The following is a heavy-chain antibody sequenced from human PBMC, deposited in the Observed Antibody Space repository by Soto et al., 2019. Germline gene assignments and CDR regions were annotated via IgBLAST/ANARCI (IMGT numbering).Heavy chain of an antibody. CDR1: GFTFSNYG. CDR2: ISYDASDT. CDR3: AKDPGYSNSWPFDY. D-gene: IGHD6-13*01. V-gene: IGHV3-30*18. Sequence: QVQLVESGGGVVQPGRSLRLSCAASGFTFSNYGMHWVRQAPGKGLEWVAVISYDASDTYYAASVKGRFTISRDNSKNPLFLQMNSLRTDDTAVYYCAKDPGYSNSWPFDYWGQGTLVTVSS. J-gene: IGHJ4*02.